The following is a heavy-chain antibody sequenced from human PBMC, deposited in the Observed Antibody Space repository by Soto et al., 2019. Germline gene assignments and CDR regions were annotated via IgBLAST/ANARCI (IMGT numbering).Heavy chain of an antibody. D-gene: IGHD3-16*01. CDR3: ARRAVPSLAH. CDR1: GYSFTRYW. Sequence: PGESLKISWKGSGYSFTRYWIGWVRQMPGKGLAWMGIIYPGDSDTRYSPSFQGQVTISADKSISSAYLQWSSLKASYTAMFYCARRAVPSLAHWGQGTLVAVS. CDR2: IYPGDSDT. J-gene: IGHJ4*02. V-gene: IGHV5-51*01.